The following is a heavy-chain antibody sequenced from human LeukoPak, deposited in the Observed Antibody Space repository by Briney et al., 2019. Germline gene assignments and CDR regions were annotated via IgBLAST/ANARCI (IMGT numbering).Heavy chain of an antibody. CDR1: GGSISSSNW. CDR2: IYHSGST. D-gene: IGHD3-10*01. Sequence: SETLSLTCAVSGGSISSSNWWSWVRQPPGKGLEWIGEIYHSGSTNYNPSLKSRVPISVDESKNQFSLKLSSVTAADTAVYYCARTSTTDALLWFGELFSWGQGTLVTVSS. J-gene: IGHJ5*02. CDR3: ARTSTTDALLWFGELFS. V-gene: IGHV4-4*02.